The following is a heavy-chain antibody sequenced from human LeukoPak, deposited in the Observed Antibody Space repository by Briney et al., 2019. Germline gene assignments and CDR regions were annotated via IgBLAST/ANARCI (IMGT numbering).Heavy chain of an antibody. V-gene: IGHV3-53*01. CDR1: GFTVSSNY. CDR3: ARGLLGTSSSVGYFDS. Sequence: PGGSLRLSCAASGFTVSSNYMSWVRQAPGKGLEWVSVIYSGGSTYYADSVKGRFTISRGNSKNTLYLQMNSLRAEDTAVYYCARGLLGTSSSVGYFDSWGQGTLVTVSS. D-gene: IGHD6-6*01. J-gene: IGHJ4*02. CDR2: IYSGGST.